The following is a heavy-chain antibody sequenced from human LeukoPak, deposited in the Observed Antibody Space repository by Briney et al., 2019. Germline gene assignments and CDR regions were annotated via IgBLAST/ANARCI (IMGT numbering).Heavy chain of an antibody. J-gene: IGHJ5*02. CDR1: VYTFIDYY. CDR3: ARELER. V-gene: IGHV1-2*02. CDR2: INPNSGDT. Sequence: ASVNDSFKSSVYTFIDYYIHWVRQAPGQGLEWMGCINPNSGDTNYAQNFQGRVTMTRDTSISTAYMELSRLRSDDTAVYYCARELERWGQGTLVAVSS.